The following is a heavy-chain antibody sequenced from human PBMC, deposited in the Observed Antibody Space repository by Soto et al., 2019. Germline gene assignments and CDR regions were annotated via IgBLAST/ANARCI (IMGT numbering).Heavy chain of an antibody. CDR3: ARDKITGLFDY. CDR1: RGPITHDYYY. CDR2: INHSGST. Sequence: SETLSLTCTVSRGPITHDYYYWSWVRQPPGKGLEWIGEINHSGSTNYNPSLKSRVTISVDTSKNQFSLKLTSVTAADTAVYYCARDKITGLFDYWGQGTLVTVSS. J-gene: IGHJ4*02. V-gene: IGHV4-34*01. D-gene: IGHD2-8*02.